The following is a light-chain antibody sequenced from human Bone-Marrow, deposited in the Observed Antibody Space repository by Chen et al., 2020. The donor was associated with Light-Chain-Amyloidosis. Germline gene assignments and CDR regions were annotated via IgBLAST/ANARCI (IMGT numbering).Light chain of an antibody. CDR1: QNINNY. Sequence: DIQVTQSPSSLSASVGDSITITCRASQNINNYLNWYQWKPGKVPQLLVYSASKLHSGVPSRFIRSGLGADFSLTISSLQPDDFATYYCQHIYRFPRTFDQGARVE. J-gene: IGKJ1*01. V-gene: IGKV1-39*01. CDR3: QHIYRFPRT. CDR2: SAS.